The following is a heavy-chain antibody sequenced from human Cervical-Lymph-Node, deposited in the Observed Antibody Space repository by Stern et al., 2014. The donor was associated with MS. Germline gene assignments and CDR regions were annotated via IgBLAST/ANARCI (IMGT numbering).Heavy chain of an antibody. J-gene: IGHJ4*02. Sequence: LQLGQSGAGVKQPGSSVKVSCKASGDPFNNFEIAWVRQAPGQGPEWMGGMTRLFGTANYAQGLQDRVTFTADESASTTYMELSRLRSEDTAIYYCARHQGGVAAFWGQGTLVTVSS. V-gene: IGHV1-69*01. D-gene: IGHD6-13*01. CDR3: ARHQGGVAAF. CDR2: MTRLFGTA. CDR1: GDPFNNFE.